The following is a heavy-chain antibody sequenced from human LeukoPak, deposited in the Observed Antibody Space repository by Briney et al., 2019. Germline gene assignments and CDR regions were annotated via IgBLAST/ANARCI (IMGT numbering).Heavy chain of an antibody. J-gene: IGHJ6*03. D-gene: IGHD6-6*01. CDR2: IYYSGST. CDR1: GGSTSSYY. CDR3: ARVEYSSSLYYYYCMDV. Sequence: PSETLSLTCTVSGGSTSSYYWSWIRQPPGKGLEWIGYIYYSGSTNYNPSLKSRVTISVDTSKNQLSLKLSSVTAADTAVYYCARVEYSSSLYYYYCMDVWGKGTTVTVSS. V-gene: IGHV4-59*01.